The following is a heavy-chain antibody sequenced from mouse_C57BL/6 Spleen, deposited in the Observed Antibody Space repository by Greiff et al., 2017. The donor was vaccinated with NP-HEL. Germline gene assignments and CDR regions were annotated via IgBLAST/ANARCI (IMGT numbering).Heavy chain of an antibody. CDR1: GFNIKDDY. D-gene: IGHD2-3*01. Sequence: EVQLVESGAELVRPGASVKLSCTASGFNIKDDYMHWVKQRPEQGLEWIGWIDPENGDTEYASKFQGKATITADTSSNTAYLQLSSLTSEDTAVYYCTTLRLLRTWFAYWGQGTLVTVSA. V-gene: IGHV14-4*01. J-gene: IGHJ3*01. CDR3: TTLRLLRTWFAY. CDR2: IDPENGDT.